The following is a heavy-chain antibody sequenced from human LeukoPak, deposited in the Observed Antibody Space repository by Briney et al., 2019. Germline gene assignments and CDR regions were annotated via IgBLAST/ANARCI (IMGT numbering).Heavy chain of an antibody. CDR3: AKDPRNSYYYGSGSSPDFDY. CDR2: ISGSGGST. V-gene: IGHV3-23*01. CDR1: GFTFSSYA. J-gene: IGHJ4*02. D-gene: IGHD3-10*01. Sequence: GGSLRLSCAASGFTFSSYAMSWVRQAPGKGLEWVSAISGSGGSTYYADSVKGRFTISRDNSKNTLYLQMNNLRAEDTAVYYCAKDPRNSYYYGSGSSPDFDYWGQGTLVTVSS.